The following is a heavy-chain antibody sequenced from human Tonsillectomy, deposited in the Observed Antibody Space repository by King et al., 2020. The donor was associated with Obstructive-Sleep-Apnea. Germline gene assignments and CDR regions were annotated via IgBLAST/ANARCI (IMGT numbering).Heavy chain of an antibody. D-gene: IGHD5-18*01. J-gene: IGHJ6*02. CDR1: GGSISSYY. CDR3: AGIYTYGSAYHGLDV. V-gene: IGHV4-59*01. CDR2: IYYSGTT. Sequence: VQLQESGPGLVKPSETLSLTCTVSGGSISSYYCSWIRQPPGKGLEWIGYIYYSGTTNYNPSLKSRVTISVDTSKNQFSLKLSSVTAADTAVYYCAGIYTYGSAYHGLDVWGQGTTVTVSS.